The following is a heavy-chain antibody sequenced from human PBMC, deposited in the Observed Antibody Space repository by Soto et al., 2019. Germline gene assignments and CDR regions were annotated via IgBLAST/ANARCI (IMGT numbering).Heavy chain of an antibody. J-gene: IGHJ4*02. V-gene: IGHV3-49*04. CDR1: GFTFGDYS. D-gene: IGHD2-21*01. CDR3: TRELIVVDKELLMGSFDN. Sequence: EVQLVESGGGLVQPGRSLRLSCTGSGFTFGDYSFSWVRQAPGKGLEWLGFILRDPYGATKYYAASVKGRFTISRDDSKTIVYLKMNRREGEDTAGYDCTRELIVVDKELLMGSFDNWGQGTPVTASS. CDR2: ILRDPYGATK.